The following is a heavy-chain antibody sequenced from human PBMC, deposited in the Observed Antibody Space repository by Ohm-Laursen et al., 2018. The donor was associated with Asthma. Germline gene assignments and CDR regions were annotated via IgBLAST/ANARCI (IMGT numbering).Heavy chain of an antibody. CDR3: ASTDYGDYVS. CDR1: GFTFSSYA. J-gene: IGHJ5*02. Sequence: SLRLSCTASGFTFSSYAMHWVRQAPGKGLEWVAVISYDGSNKYYADSVKGRFTISRDNSKNTLYLQMNSLRAEDTAVYYCASTDYGDYVSWGQGTLVTVSS. CDR2: ISYDGSNK. D-gene: IGHD4-17*01. V-gene: IGHV3-30-3*01.